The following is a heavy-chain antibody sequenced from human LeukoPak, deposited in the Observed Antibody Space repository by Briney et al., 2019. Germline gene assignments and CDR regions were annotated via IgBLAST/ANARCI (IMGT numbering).Heavy chain of an antibody. Sequence: SETLSLTCTVSVGSISSGSDYWRWIRQPAAKGLEWIGRIYTSGSTNYNPSLKSRVTISVDTSKNQFSLKLSSVTAADTAVYYCASVGRRDGYKTSYYFDYWGQGTLVTVSS. J-gene: IGHJ4*02. CDR1: VGSISSGSDY. CDR3: ASVGRRDGYKTSYYFDY. CDR2: IYTSGST. V-gene: IGHV4-61*02. D-gene: IGHD5-24*01.